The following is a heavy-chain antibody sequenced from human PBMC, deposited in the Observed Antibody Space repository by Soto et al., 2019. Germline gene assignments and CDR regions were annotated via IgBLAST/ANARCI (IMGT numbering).Heavy chain of an antibody. J-gene: IGHJ6*03. D-gene: IGHD3-10*01. CDR2: INHSGST. Sequence: LSLTCAVYGGSFSGYYWSWIRQPPGKGLEWIGEINHSGSTNYNPSLKSRVTISVDTSKNQFSLKLSSVTAADTAVYYCARGHKVPPYYGSGENYYYYMDVWGKGATVTVSS. CDR3: ARGHKVPPYYGSGENYYYYMDV. V-gene: IGHV4-34*01. CDR1: GGSFSGYY.